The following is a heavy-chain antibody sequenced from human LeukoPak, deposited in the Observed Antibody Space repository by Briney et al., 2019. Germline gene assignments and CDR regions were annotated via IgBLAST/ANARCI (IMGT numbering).Heavy chain of an antibody. D-gene: IGHD2-21*02. V-gene: IGHV3-23*01. CDR3: PKVECHAYCGGDCYRDFDH. CDR1: GFIINNYA. CDR2: IITNGAGT. J-gene: IGHJ4*02. Sequence: AGTLRLSCVASGFIINNYAKSWVRQEPGERLQRVLSIITNGAGTYYADSVKGRFTISIDNSRNTLYLQINSLRAQDTAVYYCPKVECHAYCGGDCYRDFDHWGQGTLVTVSS.